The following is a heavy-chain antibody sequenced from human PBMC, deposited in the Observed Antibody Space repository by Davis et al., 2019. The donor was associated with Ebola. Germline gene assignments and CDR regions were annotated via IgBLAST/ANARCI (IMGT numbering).Heavy chain of an antibody. Sequence: ASVKVSCKVSGYSFTTYGISWVRQAPGQGLEWMGWISAYNGNTNYAQKLQGRVTMTTDTSTSTAYMELRSLRSDDTAVYYCAIANRGPAPNDSWGQGTLVTVSS. V-gene: IGHV1-18*04. CDR2: ISAYNGNT. J-gene: IGHJ4*02. D-gene: IGHD7-27*01. CDR1: GYSFTTYG. CDR3: AIANRGPAPNDS.